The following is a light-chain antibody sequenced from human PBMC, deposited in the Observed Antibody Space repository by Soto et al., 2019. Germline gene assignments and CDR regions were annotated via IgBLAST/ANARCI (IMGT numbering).Light chain of an antibody. J-gene: IGKJ4*01. CDR2: SAS. CDR3: QQYNNWPLT. Sequence: ETVMTQSPATLSASPGESDTLSCRASQSVTSDLAWYQQIPGQAPRLLIYSASTGATGGPARFSGSGSGTEFTPTISSLQSEDFAIYDCQQYNNWPLTFGGGTKVEI. CDR1: QSVTSD. V-gene: IGKV3-15*01.